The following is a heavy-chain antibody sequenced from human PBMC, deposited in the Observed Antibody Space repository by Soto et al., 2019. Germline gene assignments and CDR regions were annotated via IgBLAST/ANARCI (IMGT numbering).Heavy chain of an antibody. D-gene: IGHD1-26*01. CDR1: GYSFTNYS. CDR2: INPTSGST. V-gene: IGHV1-46*01. CDR3: AKDGIELWPRYYFDF. Sequence: HVQLVQSEAEVKKPGASVQVSCKASGYSFTNYSMHWVRQVPGQGPEWMGKINPTSGSTSYAQKFKDKVTRARDMSSNTLYIQLSSLTSEDTAVYYCAKDGIELWPRYYFDFWGQGTLVIVYS. J-gene: IGHJ4*02.